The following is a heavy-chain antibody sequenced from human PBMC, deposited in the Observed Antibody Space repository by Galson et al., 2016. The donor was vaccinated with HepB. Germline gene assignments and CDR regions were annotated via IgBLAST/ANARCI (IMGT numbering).Heavy chain of an antibody. Sequence: SLRLSCAASGFTFSSYGIHWVRQAPGQGLEWVAVIWYDGNSKYFADSVKGRFTISRDNSKNTLYLQMNSLRAEDTAVYYCAREGWELRGAFDIWGQGTMFSVSS. J-gene: IGHJ3*02. CDR3: AREGWELRGAFDI. CDR2: IWYDGNSK. CDR1: GFTFSSYG. D-gene: IGHD1-26*01. V-gene: IGHV3-33*01.